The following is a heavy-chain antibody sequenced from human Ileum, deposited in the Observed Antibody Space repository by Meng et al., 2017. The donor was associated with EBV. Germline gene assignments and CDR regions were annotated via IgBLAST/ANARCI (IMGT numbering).Heavy chain of an antibody. V-gene: IGHV4-59*01. J-gene: IGHJ5*02. CDR2: IYYSGST. CDR3: ARAGYYDFWSGHENWFDP. Sequence: VHLQHPGPGLVKPSETLPLPCTVSGGSISSYYWSWIRQPPGKRLEWIGYIYYSGSTNYNPSLKSRVTISIDTSKNQFSLKLSSVTAADTAVYYCARAGYYDFWSGHENWFDPWGQGTLVTVSS. D-gene: IGHD3-3*01. CDR1: GGSISSYY.